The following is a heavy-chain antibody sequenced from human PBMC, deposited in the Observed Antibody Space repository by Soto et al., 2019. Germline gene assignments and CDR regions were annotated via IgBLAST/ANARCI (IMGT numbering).Heavy chain of an antibody. J-gene: IGHJ5*02. V-gene: IGHV6-1*01. CDR1: GDSVSSNSAA. CDR3: ARDPNTSGSYTNWFDP. CDR2: TYYRSKWYN. Sequence: SETLSLTCVISGDSVSSNSAAWNWIRQSPSRGLEWLGRTYYRSKWYNDYAVSVKSRITINPDTSKNQFSLQLNSVTPEDTAVYYCARDPNTSGSYTNWFDPWGQGTLVTVSS. D-gene: IGHD1-26*01.